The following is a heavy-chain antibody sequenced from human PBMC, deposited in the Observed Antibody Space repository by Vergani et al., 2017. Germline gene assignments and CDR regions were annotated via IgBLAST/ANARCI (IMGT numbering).Heavy chain of an antibody. J-gene: IGHJ6*02. CDR1: GYTFTSYG. CDR2: ISAYNGNT. CDR3: ARERYSRGWSPSYYYYGMDV. D-gene: IGHD6-19*01. V-gene: IGHV1-18*04. Sequence: QVQLVQSGAEVKKPGASVKVSCKASGYTFTSYGISWVRQAPGQGLEWMGWISAYNGNTNYAQKLQGRVTMTTDTSTSTAYMELRSLRSDDAAVYYCARERYSRGWSPSYYYYGMDVGGQGTTVTVSS.